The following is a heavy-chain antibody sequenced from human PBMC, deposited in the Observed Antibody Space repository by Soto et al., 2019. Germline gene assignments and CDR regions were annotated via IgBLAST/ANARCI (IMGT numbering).Heavy chain of an antibody. CDR2: IKSNSDGGTT. CDR3: TTTGTIDY. CDR1: GFTFSKAW. J-gene: IGHJ4*02. Sequence: EVQLVESGGGLVKPGGSLRLSCAASGFTFSKAWMTWVRQAPGKGLEWVGRIKSNSDGGTTYYATPVEGRFTISRDDSTNTVYLQMNSLKSEDTAVYYCTTTGTIDYWGQGTLVTVSS. V-gene: IGHV3-15*01. D-gene: IGHD1-1*01.